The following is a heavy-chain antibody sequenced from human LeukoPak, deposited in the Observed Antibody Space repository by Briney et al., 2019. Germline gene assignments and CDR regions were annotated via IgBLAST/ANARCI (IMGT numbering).Heavy chain of an antibody. D-gene: IGHD4-17*01. CDR3: ARGSHGEHDS. CDR1: GFSFNIYA. V-gene: IGHV3-23*01. J-gene: IGHJ5*01. Sequence: GDSLRLSCAASGFSFNIYAMSWFRQAPGKGLGWVAAIDRSGGSTFYADSVKGRFTISKDNSKNTLYLQINSLRVDDTAIYYCARGSHGEHDSWGQGTLVTVSS. CDR2: IDRSGGST.